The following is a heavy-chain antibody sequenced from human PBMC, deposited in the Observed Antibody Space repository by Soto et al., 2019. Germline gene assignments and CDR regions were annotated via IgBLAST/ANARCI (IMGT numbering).Heavy chain of an antibody. CDR3: ARDYGSGYYAAYYDY. CDR1: GYTFTDYY. CDR2: INPSGGST. D-gene: IGHD3-22*01. J-gene: IGHJ4*02. Sequence: QVQLVQSGAEVRKPGASVKVSCRTSGYTFTDYYIHWVRQAPGQGLEWMGLINPSGGSTDYTQKFLDRVTMTRDPSTSTVYMELSSLRSEDTAVFDCARDYGSGYYAAYYDYWGQGTLVTVSS. V-gene: IGHV1-46*01.